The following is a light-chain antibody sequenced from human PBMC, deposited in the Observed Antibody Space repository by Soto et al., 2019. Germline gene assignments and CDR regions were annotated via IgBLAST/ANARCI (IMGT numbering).Light chain of an antibody. V-gene: IGKV3-11*01. CDR1: QSVSGSR. CDR2: GAF. CDR3: QQGGDWPPIT. Sequence: ETVMTHSPATLSVSPGERATRSCRAIQSVSGSRLAWYHQKPGQAPRLLIYGAFNRVTGIPARFSGSGSGTDFTLTIGSLEPEDSAVYYCQQGGDWPPITSAQGTRLETK. J-gene: IGKJ5*01.